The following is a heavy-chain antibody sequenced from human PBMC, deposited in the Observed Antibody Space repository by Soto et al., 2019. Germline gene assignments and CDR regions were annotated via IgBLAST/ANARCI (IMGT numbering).Heavy chain of an antibody. J-gene: IGHJ3*02. CDR3: AHSPYNWNFGSAFDI. D-gene: IGHD1-7*01. Sequence: QITLKESGPTLVKPTQTLTLTCTFSGFSLSTSGVGVGWIRQPPGKALEWLALIYWDDDKRYSPSLKSRLTITKDTSKTQVVLTMTNMDPVDTATYYCAHSPYNWNFGSAFDIWGQGTMVTVSS. CDR2: IYWDDDK. CDR1: GFSLSTSGVG. V-gene: IGHV2-5*02.